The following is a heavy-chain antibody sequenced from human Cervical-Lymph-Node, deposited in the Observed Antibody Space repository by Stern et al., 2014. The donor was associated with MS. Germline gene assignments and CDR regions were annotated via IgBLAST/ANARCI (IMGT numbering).Heavy chain of an antibody. CDR1: GFTFDDYG. CDR2: ISWDSGRL. Sequence: EVQLVQSGGGLVQPGRSLRLSCAASGFTFDDYGMYWVRQTPGKGLEWVSGISWDSGRLGYADSVKGRFTISRDNAKNFLYLQMNSLRPEDTALYYCAKGGGDYGFGWFDPWGQGTLVTVSS. D-gene: IGHD4-17*01. J-gene: IGHJ5*02. CDR3: AKGGGDYGFGWFDP. V-gene: IGHV3-9*01.